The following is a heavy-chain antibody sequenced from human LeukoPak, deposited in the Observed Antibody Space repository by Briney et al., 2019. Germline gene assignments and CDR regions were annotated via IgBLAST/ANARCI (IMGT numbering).Heavy chain of an antibody. V-gene: IGHV3-49*05. CDR3: ARDDRPSGHDFDY. CDR1: GFTFRDYN. Sequence: KPGGSLRLSCTASGFTFRDYNINWFRQAPGRGLEWVGFIRSKADGGTTEYAASVKGRFPISRDDSKNVAYLQINNLRAEDTALYYCARDDRPSGHDFDYWGQGTLVTVSS. D-gene: IGHD6-6*01. CDR2: IRSKADGGTT. J-gene: IGHJ4*02.